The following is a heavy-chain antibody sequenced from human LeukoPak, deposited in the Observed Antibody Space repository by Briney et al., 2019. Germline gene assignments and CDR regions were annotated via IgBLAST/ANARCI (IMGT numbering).Heavy chain of an antibody. J-gene: IGHJ3*02. V-gene: IGHV3-53*01. CDR1: GFTVSSNS. CDR3: ARQPILLPHDAFDI. D-gene: IGHD2/OR15-2a*01. CDR2: IYSGGNT. Sequence: PGGSLRLSCTVSGFTVSSNSMSWVRQAPGKGLEWVSFIYSGGNTHYSDSVKGRFTISRDNSKNTLYLQMNSLRAEDTAVYYCARQPILLPHDAFDIWGQGTMVTVSS.